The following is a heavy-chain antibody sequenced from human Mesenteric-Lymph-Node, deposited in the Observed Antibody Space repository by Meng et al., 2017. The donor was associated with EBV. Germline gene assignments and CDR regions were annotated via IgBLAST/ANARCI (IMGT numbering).Heavy chain of an antibody. V-gene: IGHV1-18*01. Sequence: QVQLVPSGAEVKKPGASVKVSCKASGYTFTSYGVSWVRQAPGQGLEWMGWISTYNGDTNYAQKLQGRVTMTTDTSTSTAYMELRSLRSEDTAVYYCAIRRNFGGSAPFDYWGQGTLVTVSS. J-gene: IGHJ4*02. CDR2: ISTYNGDT. CDR1: GYTFTSYG. CDR3: AIRRNFGGSAPFDY. D-gene: IGHD4-23*01.